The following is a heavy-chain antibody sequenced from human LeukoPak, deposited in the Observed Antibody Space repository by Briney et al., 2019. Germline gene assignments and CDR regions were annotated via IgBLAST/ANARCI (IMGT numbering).Heavy chain of an antibody. J-gene: IGHJ5*02. D-gene: IGHD2-15*01. CDR3: ARGPYCSGGSCYSDGWFDP. CDR2: IYNIANT. V-gene: IGHV4-4*07. CDR1: SGSISSYY. Sequence: KASETLSLTCTVSSGSISSYYWNWIRQPAGKGLEWIGRIYNIANTNYNPSLKSRVTISVDTSKNQFSLKLSSVTAADTAVYYCARGPYCSGGSCYSDGWFDPWGQGTLVTVSS.